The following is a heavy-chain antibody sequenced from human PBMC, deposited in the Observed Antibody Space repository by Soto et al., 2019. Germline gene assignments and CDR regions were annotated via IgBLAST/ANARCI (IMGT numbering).Heavy chain of an antibody. Sequence: SETLSLTCSVSGGSISSYYWSWIRQPPGKGLEWIGYISYSGSTKYNPSLKSRLTISVDTSKNQFSLKLSSVTAADTAVYYCARDISSGGYYYFDYWGQGTLVTVSS. D-gene: IGHD3-22*01. V-gene: IGHV4-59*01. CDR2: ISYSGST. CDR1: GGSISSYY. CDR3: ARDISSGGYYYFDY. J-gene: IGHJ4*02.